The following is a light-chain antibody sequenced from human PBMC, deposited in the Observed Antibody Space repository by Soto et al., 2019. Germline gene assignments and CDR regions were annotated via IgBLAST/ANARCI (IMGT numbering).Light chain of an antibody. CDR3: TSYTNRYTYV. V-gene: IGLV2-14*01. CDR1: SSDVGGYNY. Sequence: QSVLTQPASVSGSPGQSITISCTGTSSDVGGYNYVAWYQQHPGKAPKLLIYNVSNRPSGVSNRFSGSKSGNTASLTISGLQAEGEADYYCTSYTNRYTYVFGTGTKVTVL. J-gene: IGLJ1*01. CDR2: NVS.